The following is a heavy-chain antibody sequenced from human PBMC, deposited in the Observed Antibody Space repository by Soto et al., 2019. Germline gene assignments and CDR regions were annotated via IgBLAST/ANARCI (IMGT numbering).Heavy chain of an antibody. CDR1: GGSISSGGYS. V-gene: IGHV4-30-2*01. D-gene: IGHD3-10*01. CDR3: ARRVYGSGSYYFDY. Sequence: ASETLSLTCAVSGGSISSGGYSWSWIRQPPGKGLEWIGYIYHSGSTYYNPSLKSRVTISVDRSKNQFSLKLSSVTAADTAVYYCARRVYGSGSYYFDYWGQGTLVTVSS. CDR2: IYHSGST. J-gene: IGHJ4*02.